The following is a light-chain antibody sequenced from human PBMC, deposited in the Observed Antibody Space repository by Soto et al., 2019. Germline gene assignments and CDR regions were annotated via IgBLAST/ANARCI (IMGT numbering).Light chain of an antibody. CDR3: QQYYSYPPT. J-gene: IGKJ5*01. CDR1: QGISSY. CDR2: AAS. Sequence: AIRMPQSPSSLSASTGDRVTITCRASQGISSYLAWYQQKPGKAPKLLIYAASTLQSGVPSRFSGSGSGTDFTLTISCLQSEDFATYYCQQYYSYPPTFGQGTRLENK. V-gene: IGKV1-8*01.